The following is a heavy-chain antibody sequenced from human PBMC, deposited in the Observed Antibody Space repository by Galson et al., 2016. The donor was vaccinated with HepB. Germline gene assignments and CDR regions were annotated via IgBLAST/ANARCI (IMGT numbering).Heavy chain of an antibody. Sequence: SVKVSCKASGYTFTNYGISWVRQAPGQGLEWMGWINTYNGHTNYAQKLHDRVTMTTDTSTNTAYMELRSLRSDDTAVYYCARCGTTWSFDYWGQGTLVTVSS. J-gene: IGHJ4*02. CDR1: GYTFTNYG. CDR3: ARCGTTWSFDY. V-gene: IGHV1-18*04. CDR2: INTYNGHT. D-gene: IGHD6-13*01.